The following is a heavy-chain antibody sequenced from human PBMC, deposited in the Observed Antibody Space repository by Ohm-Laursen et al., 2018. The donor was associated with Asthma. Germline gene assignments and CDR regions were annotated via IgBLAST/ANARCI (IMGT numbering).Heavy chain of an antibody. J-gene: IGHJ3*02. V-gene: IGHV3-30-3*01. CDR3: ARRDFSGGDPNAAFDI. Sequence: SLRLSCTASGFTFSSFAMHWVRQAPGKGLEWVTIITSDGSWTSYADSVKGRFTISRDNSKSTLYMQMNSLRAEDTAVYYCARRDFSGGDPNAAFDIWGQGTMVTVSS. CDR2: ITSDGSWT. D-gene: IGHD2-21*02. CDR1: GFTFSSFA.